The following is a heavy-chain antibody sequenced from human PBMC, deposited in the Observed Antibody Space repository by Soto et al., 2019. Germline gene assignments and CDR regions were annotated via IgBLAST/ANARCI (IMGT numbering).Heavy chain of an antibody. CDR2: IKQDGSEK. J-gene: IGHJ6*02. CDR3: ARQNRYCSSTSCYTWGYYYYGMDV. CDR1: GFTFSSYW. V-gene: IGHV3-7*01. Sequence: PVGSLGLSCAASGFTFSSYWMSWVRQAPGKGLEWVANIKQDGSEKYYVDSVKGRFTISRDNAKNSLYLQMNSLRAEDTAVYYCARQNRYCSSTSCYTWGYYYYGMDVWGQGTTVTVSS. D-gene: IGHD2-2*02.